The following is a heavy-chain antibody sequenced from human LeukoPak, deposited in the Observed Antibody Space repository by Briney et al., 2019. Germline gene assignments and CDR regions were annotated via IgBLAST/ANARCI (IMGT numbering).Heavy chain of an antibody. CDR1: GGSISSYY. Sequence: SETLSLTCTVSGGSISSYYWSWIRQPPGKGLEWIGYIYHSGSTYYNPSLKSRVTISVDRSKNQFSLKLSSVTAADTAVYYCARGGDFDYWGQGTLVTVSS. V-gene: IGHV4-59*12. J-gene: IGHJ4*02. CDR2: IYHSGST. D-gene: IGHD3-16*01. CDR3: ARGGDFDY.